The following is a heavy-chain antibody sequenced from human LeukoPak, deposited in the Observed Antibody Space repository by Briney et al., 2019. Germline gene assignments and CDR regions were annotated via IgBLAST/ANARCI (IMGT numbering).Heavy chain of an antibody. V-gene: IGHV4-4*07. D-gene: IGHD4-17*01. J-gene: IGHJ4*02. CDR2: IYTSGST. CDR3: AREYGDYRYYFDY. CDR1: GGSFSGYY. Sequence: SETLSLTCAVYGGSFSGYYWSWIRQPAGKGLEWIGRIYTSGSTNYNPSLKRRVTMSVDTSKNQFSLKLSSVTAADTAVYYCAREYGDYRYYFDYWGQGTLVTVSS.